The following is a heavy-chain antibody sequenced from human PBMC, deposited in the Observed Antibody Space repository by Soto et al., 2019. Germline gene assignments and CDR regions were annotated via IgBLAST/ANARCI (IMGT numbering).Heavy chain of an antibody. Sequence: ASVKVSCKASGYTFTSYAMHWVRQAPGQRLEWMGWINAGNGNTKYSQKFQGRVTITRDTSASTAYMELSSLRSEDTAVYYCARPLRFLEWSPPSPDYYYYGMDVWGQGTTVTVSS. CDR2: INAGNGNT. CDR3: ARPLRFLEWSPPSPDYYYYGMDV. V-gene: IGHV1-3*01. J-gene: IGHJ6*02. D-gene: IGHD3-3*01. CDR1: GYTFTSYA.